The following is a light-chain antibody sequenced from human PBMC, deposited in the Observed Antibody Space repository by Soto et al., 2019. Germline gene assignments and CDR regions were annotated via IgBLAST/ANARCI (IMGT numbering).Light chain of an antibody. CDR1: QGIANY. J-gene: IGKJ4*01. Sequence: DIQMTQSPSSLSASVGDRVTITFRASQGIANYLAWYQQKPGRVPKLLIYAASTLQSGVPSRFTGSGSGTDFTLTINSLQPEDVATYYCQKCKTAPFTFGGGTNVDI. CDR3: QKCKTAPFT. V-gene: IGKV1-27*01. CDR2: AAS.